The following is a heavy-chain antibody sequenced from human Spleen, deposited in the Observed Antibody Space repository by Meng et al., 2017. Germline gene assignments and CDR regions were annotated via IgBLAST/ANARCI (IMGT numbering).Heavy chain of an antibody. CDR2: INPSDGYT. D-gene: IGHD6-19*01. CDR3: VKHSSDWSLDS. Sequence: QVQLVQSGAEVKNPGASVKVSCKASGYTFTSHWMHWVRQAPGQGLEWMGIINPSDGYTMYEQKFQGRITITRDTSTGTAYMELRSLRSDDSALYYCVKHSSDWSLDSWGQGTLVTVSS. J-gene: IGHJ4*02. CDR1: GYTFTSHW. V-gene: IGHV1-46*01.